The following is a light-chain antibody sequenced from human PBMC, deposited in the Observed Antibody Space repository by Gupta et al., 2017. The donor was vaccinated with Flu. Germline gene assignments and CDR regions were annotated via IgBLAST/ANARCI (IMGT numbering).Light chain of an antibody. V-gene: IGKV3-20*01. CDR2: GAS. CDR3: QQYGSSLTWT. CDR1: QSVSSSY. J-gene: IGKJ1*01. Sequence: RATLSCRASQSVSSSYLAWYQQKPGQAPRLPIYGASSRATGIPDRFSGSGSGTDFTLTISRLEPEDFAVYYCQQYGSSLTWTFGQGTKMEIK.